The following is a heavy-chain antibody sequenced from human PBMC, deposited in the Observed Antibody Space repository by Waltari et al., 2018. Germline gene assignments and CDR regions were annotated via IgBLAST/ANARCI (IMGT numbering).Heavy chain of an antibody. D-gene: IGHD4-17*01. V-gene: IGHV3-21*01. J-gene: IGHJ4*02. CDR1: GFTFSSYN. Sequence: EVQLVESGGGVVKPGGSLRLSCAASGFTFSSYNMNWVRQAPGKGLEWVSIISYSSSYRYYADSVKGRFTVSRDNAKSSLYLQMNSLRAEDTAVYYCARDHEYGGKADYWGQGTLVTISS. CDR2: ISYSSSYR. CDR3: ARDHEYGGKADY.